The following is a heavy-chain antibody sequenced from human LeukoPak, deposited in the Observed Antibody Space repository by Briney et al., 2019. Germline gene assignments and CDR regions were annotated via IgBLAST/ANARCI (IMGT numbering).Heavy chain of an antibody. CDR3: ARVATISAFDY. Sequence: SETLSLTCTVSGGSISSYYWSWIRQPPGKGLEGIGYIYYSGSTNYNPSLKSRVTISVDTSKNQFSLKLSSVTAADTAVYYCARVATISAFDYWGQGTLVTVSS. CDR1: GGSISSYY. J-gene: IGHJ4*02. CDR2: IYYSGST. V-gene: IGHV4-59*01. D-gene: IGHD5-12*01.